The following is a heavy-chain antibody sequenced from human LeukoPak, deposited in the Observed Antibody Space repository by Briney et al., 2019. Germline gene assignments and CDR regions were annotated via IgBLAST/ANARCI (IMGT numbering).Heavy chain of an antibody. CDR2: VYYGGKT. V-gene: IGHV4-59*01. J-gene: IGHJ4*02. Sequence: SETLSLTCSVSGGSIGNYYWTWLRQPPGKGLEWIGFVYYGGKTSYNPSLKSRVTISVDTSKNQFYLKLTSVSAADTAVYYCARSSTVTTRGMDYWGQGTLVTVSS. CDR3: ARSSTVTTRGMDY. D-gene: IGHD4-17*01. CDR1: GGSIGNYY.